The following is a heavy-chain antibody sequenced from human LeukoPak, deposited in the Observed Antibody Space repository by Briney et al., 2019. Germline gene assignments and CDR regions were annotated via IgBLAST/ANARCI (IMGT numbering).Heavy chain of an antibody. Sequence: QPGGSLRLSCAASGFTFSNYAMHWVRQDSGRGLDWVAVISHDGINTYYADSVKGRFTISRDNSKNTLYLQVNSLRVEDTAVYYCVKDQREAYRSGWSRDFDYWGQGTLVTVSS. CDR2: ISHDGINT. V-gene: IGHV3-30*18. J-gene: IGHJ4*02. CDR3: VKDQREAYRSGWSRDFDY. CDR1: GFTFSNYA. D-gene: IGHD6-19*01.